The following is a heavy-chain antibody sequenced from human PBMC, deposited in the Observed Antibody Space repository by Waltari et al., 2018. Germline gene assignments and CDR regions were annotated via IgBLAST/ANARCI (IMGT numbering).Heavy chain of an antibody. CDR1: GLSFSNYW. D-gene: IGHD6-13*01. J-gene: IGHJ4*02. CDR2: IKQDGSEK. CDR3: TRGGRDSSWYWRD. Sequence: EVQLVESGGGLAQPGGSLRLSCAASGLSFSNYWMTWVRQASGKGPGWVANIKQDGSEKYYMDSVKGRFTISRDNAKNSRYLQMNNLRVEDTAVYYCTRGGRDSSWYWRDWGQGTLVTVSS. V-gene: IGHV3-7*01.